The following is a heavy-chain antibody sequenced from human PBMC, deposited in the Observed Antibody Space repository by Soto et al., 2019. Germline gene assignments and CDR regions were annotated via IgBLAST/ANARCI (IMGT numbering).Heavy chain of an antibody. CDR3: ASLSSDNPAYYMDA. D-gene: IGHD2-15*01. CDR1: GGSISSSSYY. J-gene: IGHJ6*03. CDR2: IYYSGST. Sequence: SETLSLTCTVSGGSISSSSYYWGWIRQPPGKGLEWIGSIYYSGSTYYNPSLKSRVTISVDTSKNQFSLKLSSVTAADTAVYYCASLSSDNPAYYMDAWGKGTTVTVSS. V-gene: IGHV4-39*01.